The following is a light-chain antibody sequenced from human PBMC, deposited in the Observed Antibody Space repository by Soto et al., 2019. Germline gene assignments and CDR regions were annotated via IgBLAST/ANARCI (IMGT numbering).Light chain of an antibody. Sequence: QSALTQPPSASGSPGQSVTISCTGTSSDVGGYNYVSWYQQHPGKAPKLMIYEVSKRPSGVPDRFSGSKSGNTASLTVSGLQAEDEADYYCSSYPGSNNLVVFGGGTQLTVL. CDR2: EVS. J-gene: IGLJ2*01. CDR1: SSDVGGYNY. V-gene: IGLV2-8*01. CDR3: SSYPGSNNLVV.